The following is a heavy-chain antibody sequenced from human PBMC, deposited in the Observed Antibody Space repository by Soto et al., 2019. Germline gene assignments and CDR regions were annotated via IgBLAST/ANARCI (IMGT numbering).Heavy chain of an antibody. CDR2: ISSSSSYI. J-gene: IGHJ3*02. CDR3: ARVRITGTFDAFDI. D-gene: IGHD1-20*01. V-gene: IGHV3-21*01. Sequence: LRLSCAASGFTFSSYAMSWVRQAPGKGLEWVSSISSSSSYIYYADSVKGRFTISRDNAKNSLYLQMSSLRAEDTAVYYCARVRITGTFDAFDIWGQGTMVTVSS. CDR1: GFTFSSYA.